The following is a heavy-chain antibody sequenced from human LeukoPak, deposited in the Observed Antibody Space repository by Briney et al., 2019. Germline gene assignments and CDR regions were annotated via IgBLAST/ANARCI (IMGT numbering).Heavy chain of an antibody. D-gene: IGHD6-13*01. J-gene: IGHJ4*02. CDR2: IKQDGSEK. Sequence: GGSLRLSRAASGFAFSGHWMTWVRQAPGKGLEWVANIKQDGSEKYYVASVKGRFTISRDNARNSLDLQMNSLRAEDTAVYYCARVPEAGHFDYWGQGTLITVS. CDR1: GFAFSGHW. CDR3: ARVPEAGHFDY. V-gene: IGHV3-7*01.